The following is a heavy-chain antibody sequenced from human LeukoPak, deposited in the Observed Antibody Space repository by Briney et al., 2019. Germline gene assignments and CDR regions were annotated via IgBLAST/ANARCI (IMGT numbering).Heavy chain of an antibody. V-gene: IGHV1-18*01. J-gene: IGHJ4*02. D-gene: IGHD2/OR15-2a*01. CDR3: ARDQMTQDLSPALDY. CDR1: GYTFTNYG. Sequence: ASVKVSCKASGYTFTNYGLTWVRQAPGQGLEWMGWVSGHNGNRKYAQKYQGRVTMTTDTSTSTAYMELRSLRSDDTAVYYCARDQMTQDLSPALDYWGQGALVTVSS. CDR2: VSGHNGNR.